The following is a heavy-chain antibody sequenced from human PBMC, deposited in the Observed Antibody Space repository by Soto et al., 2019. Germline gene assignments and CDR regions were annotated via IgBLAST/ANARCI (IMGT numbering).Heavy chain of an antibody. Sequence: GSLRLSCAASGFTFSSYAMSWVRQAPGKGLEWVSAISGSGGSTYYADSVKGRFTISRDNSKNTLYLQMNSLRAEDTAVYYCARDIPIFSIAARPDYYYGMDVWGQGTTVTVSS. CDR3: ARDIPIFSIAARPDYYYGMDV. D-gene: IGHD6-6*01. CDR1: GFTFSSYA. J-gene: IGHJ6*02. V-gene: IGHV3-23*01. CDR2: ISGSGGST.